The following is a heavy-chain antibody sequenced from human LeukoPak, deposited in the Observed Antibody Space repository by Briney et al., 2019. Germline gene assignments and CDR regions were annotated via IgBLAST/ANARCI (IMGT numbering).Heavy chain of an antibody. V-gene: IGHV3-21*01. CDR2: ISSSSSYI. J-gene: IGHJ6*03. D-gene: IGHD6-13*01. Sequence: GALRLSCAASGFTFSSYSMNWVRQAPGKGLEWVSSISSSSSYIYYADSVKGRFTISRDNAKNSLYLQMNSLRAEDTAVYYCARGKQQLAIYYYYYMDVWGKGTTVTVSS. CDR1: GFTFSSYS. CDR3: ARGKQQLAIYYYYYMDV.